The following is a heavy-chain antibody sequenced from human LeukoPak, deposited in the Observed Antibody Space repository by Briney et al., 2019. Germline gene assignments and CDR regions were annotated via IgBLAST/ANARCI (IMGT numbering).Heavy chain of an antibody. CDR3: ARWSRAYYYDSSGYYRPSDAFDI. V-gene: IGHV3-7*01. J-gene: IGHJ3*02. Sequence: GGSLRLSCAASGFTFSSYWMSWVRQAPGKGLEWVANIKQDGSDKYYVDSVKGRFTISRDNAKNSLYLQMNSLRAEDTAVYYCARWSRAYYYDSSGYYRPSDAFDIWGQGTMVTVSS. CDR1: GFTFSSYW. CDR2: IKQDGSDK. D-gene: IGHD3-22*01.